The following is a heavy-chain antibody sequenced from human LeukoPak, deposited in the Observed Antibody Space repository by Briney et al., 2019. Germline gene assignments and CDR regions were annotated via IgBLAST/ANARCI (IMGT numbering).Heavy chain of an antibody. J-gene: IGHJ4*02. V-gene: IGHV4-34*01. D-gene: IGHD3-10*01. Sequence: SETLSLTCAVYGGSFSGYYWSWIRQPPGKGLEWIGEINHSGSTNYNPSLKSRVTISVDTSKNQFSLKLSSVTAADTAVYYCARGRPYYYYGSGSYYQRRLYFDYWGQGTLVTVSS. CDR3: ARGRPYYYYGSGSYYQRRLYFDY. CDR2: INHSGST. CDR1: GGSFSGYY.